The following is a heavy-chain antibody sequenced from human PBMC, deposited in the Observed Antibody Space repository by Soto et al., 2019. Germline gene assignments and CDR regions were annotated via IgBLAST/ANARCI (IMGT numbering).Heavy chain of an antibody. CDR3: ARDLAWNRGKVGRYYYGMDV. Sequence: QVLLVESGGGLVKAGGSLRLSCAASGFIFSDYYMSWVRQTPGKGLEWVSYISTRSTYTNYADSVKGRFTISRDNTKNSLYLQMDSLRVEDTAVYYSARDLAWNRGKVGRYYYGMDVWGQGTTVTVSS. D-gene: IGHD1-1*01. CDR2: ISTRSTYT. CDR1: GFIFSDYY. J-gene: IGHJ6*02. V-gene: IGHV3-11*06.